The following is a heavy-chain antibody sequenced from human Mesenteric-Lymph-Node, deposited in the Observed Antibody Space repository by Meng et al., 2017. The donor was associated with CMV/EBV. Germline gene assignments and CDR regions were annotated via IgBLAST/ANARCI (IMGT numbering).Heavy chain of an antibody. Sequence: GESLKISCAASGFTFSSYSMNWVRQAPGKGLEWVAFIRFDGSHTYYADSVKGRFTLSRDNSKNTLDMQMNSLRSEDTAVYYCAKQMALIVVSGESEYRSFDYWGQGTLVTVSS. D-gene: IGHD1-26*01. J-gene: IGHJ4*02. CDR2: IRFDGSHT. CDR1: GFTFSSYS. V-gene: IGHV3-30*02. CDR3: AKQMALIVVSGESEYRSFDY.